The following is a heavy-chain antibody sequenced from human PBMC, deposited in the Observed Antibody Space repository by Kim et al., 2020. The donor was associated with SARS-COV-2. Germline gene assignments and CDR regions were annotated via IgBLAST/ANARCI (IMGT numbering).Heavy chain of an antibody. CDR1: GGSISSYY. CDR3: ARVGQERWFGELFPVSENWFDP. D-gene: IGHD3-10*01. J-gene: IGHJ5*02. CDR2: IYYSGST. V-gene: IGHV4-59*01. Sequence: SETLSLTCTVSGGSISSYYWSWIRQPPGKGLEWIGYIYYSGSTNYNPSLKSRVTISVDTSKNQFSLKLSSVTAADTAVYYCARVGQERWFGELFPVSENWFDPWGQGTLVTVSS.